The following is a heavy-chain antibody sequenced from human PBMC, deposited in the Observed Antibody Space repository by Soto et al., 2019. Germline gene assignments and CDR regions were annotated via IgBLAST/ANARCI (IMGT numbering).Heavy chain of an antibody. D-gene: IGHD3-3*01. J-gene: IGHJ6*03. V-gene: IGHV4-59*01. CDR3: ARGLRKLLGGYYYYYTDV. CDR1: GGSISSYY. CDR2: IYYSGST. Sequence: QVQLQESGPGLVKPSETLSLTCTVSGGSISSYYWSWIRQPPGKGLEWIGYIYYSGSTNYNPSLKSRVTISVDTSKNQFSLKLSSVTAADTAVYFCARGLRKLLGGYYYYYTDVWGKGTTVTVSS.